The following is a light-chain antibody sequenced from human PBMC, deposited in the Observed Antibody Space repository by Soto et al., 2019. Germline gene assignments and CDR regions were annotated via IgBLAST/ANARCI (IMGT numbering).Light chain of an antibody. J-gene: IGLJ2*01. CDR3: QSYDSSLSGSV. V-gene: IGLV1-40*01. Sequence: QSVLTQPPSVSGAPXQRVTIXCTGSSSNIGAGYDVHWYQQLPGTAPKLLIYGNSNRPSGVPDRFSGSKSGTSASLAITGLQAEDESDYFCQSYDSSLSGSVFGGGTKLTVL. CDR2: GNS. CDR1: SSNIGAGYD.